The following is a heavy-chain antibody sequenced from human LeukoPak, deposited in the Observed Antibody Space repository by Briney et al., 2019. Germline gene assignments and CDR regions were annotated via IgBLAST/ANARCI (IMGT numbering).Heavy chain of an antibody. J-gene: IGHJ3*02. CDR3: AREPDAFDI. V-gene: IGHV4-59*01. CDR2: ISNSGST. Sequence: SETLSLTCTVSGDSISSYYWSWIRQPPGKGLEWIGYISNSGSTNYNPSLKSRVTISVDTSKNQFSLKVRSVTAADTAVYYCAREPDAFDIWGQGTMVTVSS. CDR1: GDSISSYY.